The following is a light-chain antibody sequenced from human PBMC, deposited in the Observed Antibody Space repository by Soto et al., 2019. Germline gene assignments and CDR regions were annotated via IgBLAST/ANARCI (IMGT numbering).Light chain of an antibody. V-gene: IGKV3-15*01. J-gene: IGKJ1*01. CDR3: QQYVHWPPGT. CDR1: QSVSSN. Sequence: EIVMTQSPATLSVSPGERATLSCRASQSVSSNLAWYHQKPGQAPRLLIYGASTRATGIPARFSGSGSGTGFTLTISSLQSEDFGVYYCQQYVHWPPGTFGQGTTVDIK. CDR2: GAS.